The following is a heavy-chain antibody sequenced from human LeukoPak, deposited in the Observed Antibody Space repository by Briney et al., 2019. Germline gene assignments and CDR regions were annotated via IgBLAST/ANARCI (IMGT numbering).Heavy chain of an antibody. CDR2: IYTSGST. J-gene: IGHJ6*02. V-gene: IGHV4-4*07. Sequence: SETLSLSCTVSGGSISSYYWSWIRKPAGKGLEWIGRIYTSGSTNYNPSLKSRVTVSVDTSKNQFSLKLSSVTAADTAVYYCARASGTTFYGMDVWGRGTTVTVPS. D-gene: IGHD1-7*01. CDR3: ARASGTTFYGMDV. CDR1: GGSISSYY.